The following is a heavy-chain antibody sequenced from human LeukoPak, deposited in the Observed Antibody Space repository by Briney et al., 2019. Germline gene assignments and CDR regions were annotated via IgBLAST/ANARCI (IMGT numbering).Heavy chain of an antibody. V-gene: IGHV3-30-3*01. D-gene: IGHD6-19*01. CDR1: GFTFSSYA. J-gene: IGHJ4*02. CDR3: ARDSPYSSGWYY. Sequence: PGGSLRLSCAASGFTFSSYAMSWVRQAPGKGLEWVAVISYDGSNKYYADSVKGRFTISRDNSKNTLYLQMNSLRAEDTAVYYCARDSPYSSGWYYWGQGTLVTVSS. CDR2: ISYDGSNK.